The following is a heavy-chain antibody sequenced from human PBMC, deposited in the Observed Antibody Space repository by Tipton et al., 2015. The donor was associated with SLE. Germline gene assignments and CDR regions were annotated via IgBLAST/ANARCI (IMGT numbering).Heavy chain of an antibody. CDR3: ARALNRNYPFEY. J-gene: IGHJ4*02. CDR1: GGSISSGGYS. CDR2: IYYSGST. D-gene: IGHD1-7*01. V-gene: IGHV4-30-2*01. Sequence: LRLSCTVSGGSISSGGYSWSWIRQPPGKGLEWIGNIYYSGSTQYNPSLQSRVTTSIDTSKNQFSLKMSSVTAADTAVYYCARALNRNYPFEYWGPGTVVTVSS.